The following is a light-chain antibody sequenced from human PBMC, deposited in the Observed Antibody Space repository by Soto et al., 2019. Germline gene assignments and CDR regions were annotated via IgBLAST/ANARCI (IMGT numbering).Light chain of an antibody. CDR3: GTWDSSLSAVV. J-gene: IGLJ2*01. V-gene: IGLV1-51*01. CDR2: DNN. CDR1: SSNIGNNY. Sequence: QSVLTQPPSVSAAPGQKVTISCSGSSSNIGNNYISWYQQLPGTAPKLLLFDNNKRASVIPDRFSGSKSGTSATLGITGLQTGDGAEYYCGTWDSSLSAVVFGGGTKVTVL.